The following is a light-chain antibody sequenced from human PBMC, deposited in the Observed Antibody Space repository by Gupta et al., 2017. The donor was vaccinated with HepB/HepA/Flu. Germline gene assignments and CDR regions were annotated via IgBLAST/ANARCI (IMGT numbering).Light chain of an antibody. Sequence: EIALTQCPRTLSLSPGERATLSCRASQNVSSYLAWYQQKPGQPPRLLIYVASTWAYMVPARFSGNGSGTEFTLTISSLQSEDFGVYSCQQYNNWPLIFGGGTKVEIK. J-gene: IGKJ4*01. CDR3: QQYNNWPLI. CDR2: VAS. V-gene: IGKV3-15*01. CDR1: QNVSSY.